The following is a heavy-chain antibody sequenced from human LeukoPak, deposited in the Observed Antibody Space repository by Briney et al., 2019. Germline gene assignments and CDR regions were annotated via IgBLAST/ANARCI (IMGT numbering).Heavy chain of an antibody. CDR2: ISWNSDTI. Sequence: GGSLRLSCAVSGFTFDDYAMHWVRQVPGKGLEWVSGISWNSDTIDLADSVRGRFTISRDNAKNSLYLQMNRLRAEDTALYYCATNGGGDSGYGNFDYWGQGTLVTVSS. J-gene: IGHJ4*02. CDR3: ATNGGGDSGYGNFDY. V-gene: IGHV3-9*01. D-gene: IGHD5-12*01. CDR1: GFTFDDYA.